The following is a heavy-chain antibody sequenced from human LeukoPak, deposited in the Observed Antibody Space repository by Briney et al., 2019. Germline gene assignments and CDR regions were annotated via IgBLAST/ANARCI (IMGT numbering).Heavy chain of an antibody. V-gene: IGHV3-7*01. J-gene: IGHJ4*02. Sequence: QPGGSLRLSCAASVFTFSSYWMSWVRQAPGKGLEWVANIKQDGSEKYYVDSVKGRFTISRDNAKNSLYLQMNSLRAEDTAVYYCARESSSWYEYWGQGTLVTVSS. CDR3: ARESSSWYEY. CDR1: VFTFSSYW. CDR2: IKQDGSEK. D-gene: IGHD6-13*01.